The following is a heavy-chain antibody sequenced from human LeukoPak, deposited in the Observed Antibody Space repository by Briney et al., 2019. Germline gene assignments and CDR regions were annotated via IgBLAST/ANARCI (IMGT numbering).Heavy chain of an antibody. J-gene: IGHJ4*02. Sequence: WASVKVSCKASGGTFSSYAISWVRQAPGQGLEWMGGIIPIFGTANYAQKFQGRVTITADKSTSTAYMELSSPRSEDTAVYYCARDRVGVGGNGWENWGQGTLVTVSS. V-gene: IGHV1-69*06. CDR3: ARDRVGVGGNGWEN. D-gene: IGHD6-19*01. CDR2: IIPIFGTA. CDR1: GGTFSSYA.